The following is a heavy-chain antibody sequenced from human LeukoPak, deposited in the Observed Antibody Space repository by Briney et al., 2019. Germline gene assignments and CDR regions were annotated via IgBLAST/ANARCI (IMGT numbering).Heavy chain of an antibody. J-gene: IGHJ3*02. V-gene: IGHV4-39*01. CDR3: ARFGGTYLDSSGYLREDSFDI. CDR2: IYSSGST. CDR1: GYSITSRSYY. Sequence: SETLSLTCTVSGYSITSRSYYWVWHPQPPGKGLEWIGSIYSSGSTYYNPSLMGRVTMSVDTSQNQFSLKLRSVTAADTDVYFCARFGGTYLDSSGYLREDSFDIWGQGTMVTVFS. D-gene: IGHD3-22*01.